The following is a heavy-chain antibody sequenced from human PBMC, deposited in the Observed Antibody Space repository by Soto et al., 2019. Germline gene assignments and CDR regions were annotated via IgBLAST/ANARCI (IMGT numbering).Heavy chain of an antibody. J-gene: IGHJ4*02. CDR2: VNPILIMS. Sequence: QVQLVQSGAEVKRPGSSVKVSCKASGDTFNFYSINWVRQAPGVGLEWVGRVNPILIMSNYGQRFQGRVTMTADKSTSTAYMELRSLRSEDTDIYYCASSYGSGYRAFDYWGQGALVTVSS. CDR1: GDTFNFYS. V-gene: IGHV1-69*02. D-gene: IGHD3-10*01. CDR3: ASSYGSGYRAFDY.